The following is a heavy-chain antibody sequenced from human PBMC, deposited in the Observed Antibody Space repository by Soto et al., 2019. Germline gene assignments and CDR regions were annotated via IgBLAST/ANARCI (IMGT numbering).Heavy chain of an antibody. Sequence: QVQLVQSRAEVKKPGASVKVSCKASGYTFSDYDINWVRQATGQGLEWMGWMNPNSGNTGYAQKFQGRVTMTRNISINTAYMELSSLGSEDTAVYYCARDHRYNWNDEGWFDPWGQGTLVTVSS. CDR1: GYTFSDYD. J-gene: IGHJ5*02. V-gene: IGHV1-8*01. CDR3: ARDHRYNWNDEGWFDP. CDR2: MNPNSGNT. D-gene: IGHD1-20*01.